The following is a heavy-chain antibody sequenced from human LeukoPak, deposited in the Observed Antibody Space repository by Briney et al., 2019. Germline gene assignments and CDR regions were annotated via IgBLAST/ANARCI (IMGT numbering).Heavy chain of an antibody. D-gene: IGHD6-19*01. CDR2: IYYSGST. J-gene: IGHJ4*02. Sequence: SETLSLACTVSGGSISSYYWSWIRQPPGKGLEWIGYIYYSGSTNYNPSLKSRVTISVDTSKNQFSLKLSSVTAADTAVYYCARQAVAAFDYWGQGTLVTVSS. CDR3: ARQAVAAFDY. V-gene: IGHV4-59*08. CDR1: GGSISSYY.